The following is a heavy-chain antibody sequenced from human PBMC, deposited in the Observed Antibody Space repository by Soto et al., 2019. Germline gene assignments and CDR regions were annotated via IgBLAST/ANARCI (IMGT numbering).Heavy chain of an antibody. CDR1: GFTFISYG. D-gene: IGHD2-15*01. CDR3: AKARSGSWHEGYYFDN. CDR2: MSYDGRDK. Sequence: QVQLVESGGGVVQPGRSLRLSCAASGFTFISYGMHWVRQAPGKGLEWLAVMSYDGRDKYYADSVRGRFTISRDNSKNTVYLQLNSLRVEDTAVCYCAKARSGSWHEGYYFDNWGQGTLVTVSS. V-gene: IGHV3-30*18. J-gene: IGHJ4*02.